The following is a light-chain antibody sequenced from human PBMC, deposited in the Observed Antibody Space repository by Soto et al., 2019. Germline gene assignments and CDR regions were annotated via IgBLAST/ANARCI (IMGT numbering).Light chain of an antibody. J-gene: IGLJ1*01. CDR1: SKDVGNYNL. Sequence: QSAPTQPSPLSRSPGQANPPSPPGTSKDVGNYNLVSWYQQHSGKAPKLMIYEGTKRPSGVSDRFSGSKPGNTASLTISGPQAEDGADYYCCSYASTGTYAFGTGTKVTVL. V-gene: IGLV2-23*01. CDR2: EGT. CDR3: CSYASTGTYA.